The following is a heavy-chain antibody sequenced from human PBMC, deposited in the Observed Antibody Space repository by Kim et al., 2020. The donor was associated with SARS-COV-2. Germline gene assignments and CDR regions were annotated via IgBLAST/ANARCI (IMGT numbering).Heavy chain of an antibody. Sequence: GGSLRLSCVASGFTFRTYTMHWVRQAPGKGLEWVSAIIDDISGTYYADSVKGRFTISRDNSRNILYLQMNSLRTEDTAVFYCAKDRVPDARWEFDYWGPGNLVIVS. CDR1: GFTFRTYT. CDR3: AKDRVPDARWEFDY. J-gene: IGHJ4*02. D-gene: IGHD1-26*01. CDR2: IIDDISGT. V-gene: IGHV3-23*01.